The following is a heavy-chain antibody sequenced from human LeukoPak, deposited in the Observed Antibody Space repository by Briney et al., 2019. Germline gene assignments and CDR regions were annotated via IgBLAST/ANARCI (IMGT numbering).Heavy chain of an antibody. D-gene: IGHD7-27*01. J-gene: IGHJ4*02. CDR2: MNPNSGNT. CDR3: ARNWGLAQGYFDY. V-gene: IGHV1-8*01. CDR1: GCTFTSYD. Sequence: GASVKVSCKASGCTFTSYDINWVRQATGQGLEWMGWMNPNSGNTGYAQKFQGRVTMTRNTSISTAYMELSSLRSEDTAVYYCARNWGLAQGYFDYWGQGTLVTVSS.